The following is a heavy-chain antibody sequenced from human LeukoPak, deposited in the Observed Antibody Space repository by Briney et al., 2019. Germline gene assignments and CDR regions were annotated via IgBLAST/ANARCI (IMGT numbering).Heavy chain of an antibody. D-gene: IGHD1-1*01. V-gene: IGHV4-34*01. CDR1: GGSFSGYY. J-gene: IGHJ5*02. Sequence: SETLSLTCAVYGGSFSGYYWSWIRQPPGKGLEWIGEINHSGSTNYNPSLKSRVTISVDTSKNQFSLKLSSVTAADTAVYYCARGTSYDGNVPSNWFDPWGQGTLVTVSS. CDR2: INHSGST. CDR3: ARGTSYDGNVPSNWFDP.